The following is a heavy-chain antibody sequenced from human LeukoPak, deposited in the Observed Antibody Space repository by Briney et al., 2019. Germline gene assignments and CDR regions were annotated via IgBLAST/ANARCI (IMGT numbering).Heavy chain of an antibody. V-gene: IGHV4-59*08. Sequence: SETLSLTCTVSGGSISSYYWSWIRQPPGKGLEWIGYIYYSGSTNYNPSLKSRVTISVNTSKKQFSLKLSSVTAADTAVYYCARASTAAALAYWGQGTLVTVSS. D-gene: IGHD6-13*01. CDR3: ARASTAAALAY. J-gene: IGHJ4*02. CDR1: GGSISSYY. CDR2: IYYSGST.